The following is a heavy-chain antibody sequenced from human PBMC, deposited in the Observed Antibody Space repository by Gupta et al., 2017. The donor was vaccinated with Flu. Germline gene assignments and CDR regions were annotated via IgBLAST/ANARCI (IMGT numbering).Heavy chain of an antibody. J-gene: IGHJ6*02. D-gene: IGHD3-10*01. Sequence: EVQLVESGGGLVQPGGSLRLSCVASGFTFSNHDMNLVRQAPGKGPEWIAYVNSANVVHYADSVEGRFTISRDNGKNSLYLQMNGLRAEDTAIYYCARDGLTIVGGGYYKYYAIDVWGQGTSVTVSS. CDR3: ARDGLTIVGGGYYKYYAIDV. V-gene: IGHV3-48*03. CDR2: VNSANVV. CDR1: GFTFSNHD.